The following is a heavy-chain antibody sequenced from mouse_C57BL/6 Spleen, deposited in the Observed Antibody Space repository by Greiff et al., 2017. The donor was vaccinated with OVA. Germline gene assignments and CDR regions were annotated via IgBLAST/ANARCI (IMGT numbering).Heavy chain of an antibody. CDR2: IYPGSGST. CDR1: GYTFTSYW. D-gene: IGHD2-5*01. J-gene: IGHJ1*03. V-gene: IGHV1-55*01. CDR3: ASYSNYWYFDV. Sequence: QVHVKQPGAELVKPGASVKMSCKASGYTFTSYWITWVKQRPGQGLEWIGDIYPGSGSTNYNEKFKSKATLTVDTSSSTAYMQLSSLTSEDSAVYYCASYSNYWYFDVWGTGTTVTVSS.